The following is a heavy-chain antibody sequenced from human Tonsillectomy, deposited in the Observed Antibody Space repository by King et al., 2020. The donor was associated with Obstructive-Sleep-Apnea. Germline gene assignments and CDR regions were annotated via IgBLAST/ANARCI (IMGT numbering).Heavy chain of an antibody. J-gene: IGHJ4*02. Sequence: EVQLVESGGGLVQPGRSLRLSCAASGFTFDDYSMHWVRQAPGKGLEWVSGISWNSGSIDYADSVKGRFTISRDNAKNSLNLQMNSLRAEETALYYCVKDMRAYYGPGSFFDYWGQGMLVTVSA. CDR3: VKDMRAYYGPGSFFDY. D-gene: IGHD3-10*01. CDR2: ISWNSGSI. CDR1: GFTFDDYS. V-gene: IGHV3-9*01.